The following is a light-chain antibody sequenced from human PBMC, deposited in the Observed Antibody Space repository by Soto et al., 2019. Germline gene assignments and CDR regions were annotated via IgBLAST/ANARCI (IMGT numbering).Light chain of an antibody. Sequence: EIVLTQSPATLSLSPGERATLSCRASQSVSSYLAWYQQKPGQAPRLLIYDASNRATGIPARFSGSGSGTDFTLTISSLEPEDFALYYCQQYNIWPPYTFGQGTKLEIK. CDR3: QQYNIWPPYT. CDR1: QSVSSY. V-gene: IGKV3-11*01. CDR2: DAS. J-gene: IGKJ2*01.